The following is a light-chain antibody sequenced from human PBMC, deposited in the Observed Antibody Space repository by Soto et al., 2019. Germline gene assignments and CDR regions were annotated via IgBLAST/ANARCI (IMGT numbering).Light chain of an antibody. J-gene: IGLJ3*02. CDR1: SSDVGGYNY. CDR2: EVN. Sequence: QSALTQPPSASGSPGQSVTISCTGTSSDVGGYNYVSWYQQHPGQAPKLMIYEVNKRPSGVPDRFSDSKSGSTASLTVSGLQAEDEADYYCSSYASGSVWVFGGGTKLTVL. CDR3: SSYASGSVWV. V-gene: IGLV2-8*01.